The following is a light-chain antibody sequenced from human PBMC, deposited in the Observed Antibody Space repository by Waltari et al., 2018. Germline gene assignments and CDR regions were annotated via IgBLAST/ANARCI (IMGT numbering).Light chain of an antibody. Sequence: IVLTQSPATLSLSPGQRATLSCRASQSVYTTYLAWYQQKPGQAPRLLIYSSSNRATGIPDRFSGSGSVTDFTLTISRLEPGDFAVYYCQQYGTSPWTFGQGTKVEIK. CDR3: QQYGTSPWT. J-gene: IGKJ1*01. V-gene: IGKV3-20*01. CDR1: QSVYTTY. CDR2: SSS.